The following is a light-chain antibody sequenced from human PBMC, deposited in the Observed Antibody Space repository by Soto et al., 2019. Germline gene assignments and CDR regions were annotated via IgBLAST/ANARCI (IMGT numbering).Light chain of an antibody. J-gene: IGLJ1*01. CDR3: AAWDDSLSGYV. Sequence: QSVLTQPPSASGTPGQRVTISCSGSSSNIGSKYVFWYQQLPGTAPKLLIYRNNQRPSGVPDRFSGSKSGTSASLAISGLRSGDEADYYCAAWDDSLSGYVFGSGTKLTVL. CDR2: RNN. CDR1: SSNIGSKY. V-gene: IGLV1-47*01.